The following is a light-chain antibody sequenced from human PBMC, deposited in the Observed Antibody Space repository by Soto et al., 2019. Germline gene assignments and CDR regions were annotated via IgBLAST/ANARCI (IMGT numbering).Light chain of an antibody. CDR2: GAS. J-gene: IGKJ2*01. Sequence: DIQMTQSPSSLSASVGDRVTITCRASESIIDYLNWYQQKPGKAPKLLIYGASSLQSGVPSRFSGSESGTDFTLTISRLQPEDFATYYCQQSYSTPFTFGQGTKLEI. CDR3: QQSYSTPFT. CDR1: ESIIDY. V-gene: IGKV1-39*01.